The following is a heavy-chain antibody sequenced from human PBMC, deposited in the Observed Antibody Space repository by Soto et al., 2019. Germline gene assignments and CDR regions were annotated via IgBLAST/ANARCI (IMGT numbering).Heavy chain of an antibody. Sequence: SETLSLTCNLYGGSFHNFYWLWIRQPPGKGLEWVGHVHYSGSTNYNPTLKSRVTMSIDTSKNQFSLKLSSVTAADTAVYYCARENIVTDAFDIWGRGTLVTVSS. CDR3: ARENIVTDAFDI. J-gene: IGHJ3*02. V-gene: IGHV4-59*01. D-gene: IGHD2-21*01. CDR1: GGSFHNFY. CDR2: VHYSGST.